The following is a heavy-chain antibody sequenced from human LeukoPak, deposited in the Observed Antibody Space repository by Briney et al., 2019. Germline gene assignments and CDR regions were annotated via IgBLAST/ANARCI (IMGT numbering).Heavy chain of an antibody. J-gene: IGHJ4*02. D-gene: IGHD3-10*01. V-gene: IGHV1-8*01. CDR3: ARGYYYGSGIHPSH. Sequence: GASVKVSCKASGGTFTSYDINWVRQATGQGLEWMGWMNPNSGNTGYAQKFQGRVTMTRNTSISTAYMELSSLRSEDTAVYYCARGYYYGSGIHPSHWGQGTLVTVSS. CDR1: GGTFTSYD. CDR2: MNPNSGNT.